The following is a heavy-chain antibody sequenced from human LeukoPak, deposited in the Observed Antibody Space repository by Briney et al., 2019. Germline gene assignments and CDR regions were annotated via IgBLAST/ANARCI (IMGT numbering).Heavy chain of an antibody. J-gene: IGHJ4*02. CDR3: ARLTGYSSSWYYFDY. CDR1: GGSISSHY. CDR2: IYYSGST. V-gene: IGHV4-59*11. D-gene: IGHD6-13*01. Sequence: SETLSLTCTVSGGSISSHYWSWIRQPPGKGLEWIGYIYYSGSTNYSPSLKSRVTISVDTSKNQFSLKLSSVTAADTAVYYCARLTGYSSSWYYFDYWGQGTLVTVSS.